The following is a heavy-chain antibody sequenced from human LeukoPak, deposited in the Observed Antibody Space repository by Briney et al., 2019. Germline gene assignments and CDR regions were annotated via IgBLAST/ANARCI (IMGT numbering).Heavy chain of an antibody. CDR1: GYTFSSYY. V-gene: IGHV1-46*01. Sequence: ASVKVSCKASGYTFSSYYMHWVRQAPGQGLEWMGIMNPTGGTTTYAEEFLGRVTMTRDTSTSTFYMELSSLRSEDTAMYYCARVRSKGVVVITGYFDYWGQGTLVTVSS. CDR2: MNPTGGTT. J-gene: IGHJ4*02. D-gene: IGHD3-22*01. CDR3: ARVRSKGVVVITGYFDY.